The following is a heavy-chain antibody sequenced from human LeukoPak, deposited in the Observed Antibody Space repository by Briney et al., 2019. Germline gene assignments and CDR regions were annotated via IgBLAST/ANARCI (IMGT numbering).Heavy chain of an antibody. CDR1: GFTFSSYA. J-gene: IGHJ6*03. Sequence: PGGSLRLSCAASGFTFSSYAMSWVRQAPGKGLEWVSAISGSGGSTYYADSVKGRFTISRDNSKNTLYLQMNSLRAEDTAVYYCAKILPDKDTAMVWYYYYMDVWGKGTTVTISS. CDR3: AKILPDKDTAMVWYYYYMDV. V-gene: IGHV3-23*01. D-gene: IGHD5-18*01. CDR2: ISGSGGST.